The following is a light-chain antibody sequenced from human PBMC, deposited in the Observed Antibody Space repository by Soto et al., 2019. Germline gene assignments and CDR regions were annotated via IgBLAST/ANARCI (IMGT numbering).Light chain of an antibody. Sequence: QSVLTQPPSASVTPGQRVTISCSGSSSNIGSNYVYWYQQLPGTAPKLLIYSNDQRPSGVPDRFSGSKSDTSASLAISGLRSEDEADYYCAAWDNSLSGLVFGGGTKLTVL. CDR1: SSNIGSNY. CDR2: SND. CDR3: AAWDNSLSGLV. J-gene: IGLJ2*01. V-gene: IGLV1-47*02.